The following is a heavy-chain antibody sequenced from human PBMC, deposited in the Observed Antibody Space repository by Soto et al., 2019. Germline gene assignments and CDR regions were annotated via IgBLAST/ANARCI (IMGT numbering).Heavy chain of an antibody. Sequence: SETLSLTCTVSGGSLTNYYWTWIRQPPGKGLEWIGYIYYTGITHYNPSLKNRVTITVDTSRNQFSLKLTSVSAADTAVYYCARILPPSHFDYCGQGMQVTVSS. CDR3: ARILPPSHFDY. CDR1: GGSLTNYY. CDR2: IYYTGIT. V-gene: IGHV4-59*01. J-gene: IGHJ4*02.